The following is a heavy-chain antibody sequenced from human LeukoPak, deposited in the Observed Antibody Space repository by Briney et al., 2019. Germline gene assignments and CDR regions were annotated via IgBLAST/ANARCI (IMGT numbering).Heavy chain of an antibody. CDR2: IYSSGST. D-gene: IGHD3-22*01. J-gene: IGHJ2*01. CDR3: VRHYYYDSSGYESYWYFDL. CDR1: GGSLSGSDYY. V-gene: IGHV4-39*01. Sequence: SETLSLTCTVSGGSLSGSDYYRGCIRQPPGKGLEWIGSIYSSGSTYYNPSLKSRVTISVDTSQNQFSLKMRSVTAADTAVYYCVRHYYYDSSGYESYWYFDLWGRGTLVTVSS.